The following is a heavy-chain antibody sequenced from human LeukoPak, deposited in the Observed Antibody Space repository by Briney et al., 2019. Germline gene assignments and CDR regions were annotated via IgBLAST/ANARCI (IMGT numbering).Heavy chain of an antibody. V-gene: IGHV3-23*01. CDR1: GFTFSTYG. CDR3: TKPGWHYSGWFDC. D-gene: IGHD6-19*01. Sequence: GGSLRLSCAASGFTFSTYGMSWVRQAPGKGLEWVSTITNSGGSTYYADSVKGRFTVSRDNSKNTLYLHMNSLRVDDTAVYYCTKPGWHYSGWFDCWGQGTLVTVSS. J-gene: IGHJ4*02. CDR2: ITNSGGST.